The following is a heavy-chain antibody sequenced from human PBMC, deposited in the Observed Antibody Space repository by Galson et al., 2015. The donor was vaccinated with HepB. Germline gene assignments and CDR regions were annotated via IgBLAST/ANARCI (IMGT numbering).Heavy chain of an antibody. V-gene: IGHV7-4-1*02. CDR1: GYTFTNHG. D-gene: IGHD2-15*01. CDR3: ARGLGYCSGGSCYFDS. Sequence: SVKVSCKASGYTFTNHGMNWVRQAPGQGLQRLGWINTDTGNPTYAQVFTGRFVFSLDTSVSTAYLQISSLKVEDTAVYYCARGLGYCSGGSCYFDSWGQGTLVTVSS. CDR2: INTDTGNP. J-gene: IGHJ4*02.